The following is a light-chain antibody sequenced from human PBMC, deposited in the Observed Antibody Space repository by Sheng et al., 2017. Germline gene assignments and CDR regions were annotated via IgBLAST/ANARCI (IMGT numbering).Light chain of an antibody. V-gene: IGKV1-5*03. Sequence: DIQLTQSPSTLSASVGDRVTITCRASQSINTWLVWYQQKPGTAPNLLIYKASYLETGVPSRFSGSVSGTEFTLTISSLQPDDFATYYCQQYKSDPWTFGQGTKLEI. J-gene: IGKJ1*01. CDR1: QSINTW. CDR2: KAS. CDR3: QQYKSDPWT.